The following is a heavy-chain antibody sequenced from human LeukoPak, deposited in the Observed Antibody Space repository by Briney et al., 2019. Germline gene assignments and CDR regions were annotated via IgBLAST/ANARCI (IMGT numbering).Heavy chain of an antibody. CDR2: TYYRSKWYS. CDR1: GDSVSRNTAG. CDR3: ARAVAVDEGVFDY. J-gene: IGHJ4*02. Sequence: SQTLSLTCAISGDSVSRNTAGWSWIRQSPSRGLEWLGRTYYRSKWYSDFAPSVRNRITINPDTSKNQFSLQLNSVTPEDTAVYYCARAVAVDEGVFDYWGQGTLVTVSS. V-gene: IGHV6-1*01. D-gene: IGHD6-19*01.